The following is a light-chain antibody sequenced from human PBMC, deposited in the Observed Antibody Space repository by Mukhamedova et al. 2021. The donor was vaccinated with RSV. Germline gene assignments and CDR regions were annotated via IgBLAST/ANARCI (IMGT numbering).Light chain of an antibody. CDR2: AAS. V-gene: IGKV1-17*01. Sequence: WYQRRVHGKAPKRLIYAASSLQSGVPSRFSCIGSGTEFTLTISSLQPEDFATYYCLQHNSYPRTFGQGTKVEIK. J-gene: IGKJ1*01. CDR3: LQHNSYPRT.